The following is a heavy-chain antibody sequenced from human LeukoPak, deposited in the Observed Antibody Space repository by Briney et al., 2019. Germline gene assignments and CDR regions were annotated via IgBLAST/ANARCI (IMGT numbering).Heavy chain of an antibody. Sequence: SVKFSCKASGGTFSSYAMSWVRQAPGQGLEWMGGIIPVCGTANYAQKFQGRVTITADESTSTAYMELSSLRSEDTAVYYCARSLYCGGDCYSRWFDPWGQGTLVSVCS. V-gene: IGHV1-69*13. D-gene: IGHD2-21*02. J-gene: IGHJ5*02. CDR2: IIPVCGTA. CDR3: ARSLYCGGDCYSRWFDP. CDR1: GGTFSSYA.